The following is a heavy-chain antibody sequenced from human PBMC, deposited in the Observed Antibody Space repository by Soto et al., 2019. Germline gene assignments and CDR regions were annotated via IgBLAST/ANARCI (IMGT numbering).Heavy chain of an antibody. D-gene: IGHD2-2*01. CDR1: GFAFNNYG. J-gene: IGHJ4*02. Sequence: PGGSLRLSCTVSGFAFNNYGINWVRQAPGKGLEWVSSISKSDYTYYSDSVKGRCTISRDNAKNSVSLQMNTLRVEDTAVYYCAREDSIIIPAVSDFWGQGTLVTVSS. V-gene: IGHV3-21*01. CDR3: AREDSIIIPAVSDF. CDR2: ISKSDYT.